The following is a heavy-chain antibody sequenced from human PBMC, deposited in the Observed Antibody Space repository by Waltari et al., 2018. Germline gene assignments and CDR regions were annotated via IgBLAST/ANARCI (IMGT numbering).Heavy chain of an antibody. J-gene: IGHJ4*02. D-gene: IGHD6-13*01. CDR2: INAGNGNT. V-gene: IGHV1-3*01. Sequence: QVQLVQSGAEVKKPGASVKVSCKASGYTFTSYAMHWVRQATGQRLEWMGWINAGNGNTKYSQKFQGRVTITRDTSASTAYMELSSLRSEDTAVYYCARDIKYSSSWYYFDYWGQGTLVTVSS. CDR1: GYTFTSYA. CDR3: ARDIKYSSSWYYFDY.